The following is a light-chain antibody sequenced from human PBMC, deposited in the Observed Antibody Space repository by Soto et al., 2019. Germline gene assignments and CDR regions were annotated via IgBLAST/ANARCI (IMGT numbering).Light chain of an antibody. J-gene: IGKJ5*01. CDR2: LGS. CDR1: QSLVDSNGYKY. Sequence: DIVMTQSPLSVPVPAGEPASIXXRSXQSLVDSNGYKYLDWYMQKPGKSPXXLIYLGSNRASGVPDRFSGSGSGTDFTLKISRVEAADVGVYYCMQALQSLTFGQGTRLEIK. V-gene: IGKV2-28*01. CDR3: MQALQSLT.